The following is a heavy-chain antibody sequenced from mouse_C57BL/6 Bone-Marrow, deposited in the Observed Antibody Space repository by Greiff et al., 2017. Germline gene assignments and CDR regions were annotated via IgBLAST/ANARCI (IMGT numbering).Heavy chain of an antibody. CDR1: GYTFTSYW. CDR2: IYPGSGST. D-gene: IGHD1-1*01. V-gene: IGHV1-55*01. CDR3: ARSYYYGSRKGYCDV. Sequence: VQLQQPGAELVKPGASVKMSCKASGYTFTSYWITWVKQRPGQGLEWIGDIYPGSGSTNYNEKFKSKATLTLAPSSSTASMQLSSLTSEDSAVYYCARSYYYGSRKGYCDVWGTGTTVTVSS. J-gene: IGHJ1*03.